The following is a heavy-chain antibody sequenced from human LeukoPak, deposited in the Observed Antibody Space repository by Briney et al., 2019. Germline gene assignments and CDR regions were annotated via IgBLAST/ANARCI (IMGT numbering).Heavy chain of an antibody. CDR1: GYTFNNYD. CDR2: MNPNSGNT. Sequence: ASVTVSCTASGYTFNNYDINWVRQATGQGLEWVGWMNPNSGNTGYSQKFQGRVTITMDTFRSTAYMELSSLRSEDTAVYYCARDRALVRELWSASAFDYWGQGTLVTVSS. V-gene: IGHV1-8*03. CDR3: ARDRALVRELWSASAFDY. J-gene: IGHJ4*02. D-gene: IGHD5-18*01.